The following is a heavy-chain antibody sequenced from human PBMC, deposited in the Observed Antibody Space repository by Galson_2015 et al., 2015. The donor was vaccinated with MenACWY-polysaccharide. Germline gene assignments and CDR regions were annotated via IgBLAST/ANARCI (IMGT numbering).Heavy chain of an antibody. D-gene: IGHD3-10*01. J-gene: IGHJ4*02. CDR2: IGGRGNST. CDR3: AKDLSYYYSSSWFGAFDY. V-gene: IGHV3-23*01. CDR1: GFTLSDYA. Sequence: SLRLSCAASGFTLSDYAMSWVRQAPGKGLEWVSGIGGRGNSTYYADSVKGRFTISRDNSKNTLFLQMNSLRAEDTAVYYCAKDLSYYYSSSWFGAFDYWGQGAL.